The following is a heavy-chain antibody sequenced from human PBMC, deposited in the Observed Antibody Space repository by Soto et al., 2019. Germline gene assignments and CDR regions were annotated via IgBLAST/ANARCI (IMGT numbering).Heavy chain of an antibody. Sequence: WTVSGGMTSPGAHFLCWIRQHPGKGLEWIGYFHSSGATYKDPSLKSRVTISVDTSKNQISLKLDSVTAADTAVYYRASTWFGDFASCGRAPLIT. CDR1: GGMTSPGAHF. V-gene: IGHV4-30-4*08. D-gene: IGHD3-10*01. CDR2: FHSSGAT. CDR3: ASTWFGDFAS. J-gene: IGHJ2*01.